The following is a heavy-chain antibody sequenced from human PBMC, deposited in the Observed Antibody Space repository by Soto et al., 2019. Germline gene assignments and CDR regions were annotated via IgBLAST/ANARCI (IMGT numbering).Heavy chain of an antibody. CDR3: AMDLYGGSSRFDY. V-gene: IGHV3-30*03. J-gene: IGHJ4*02. CDR1: GFTFSNNG. D-gene: IGHD2-15*01. CDR2: ISSDGSKK. Sequence: QVQLVESGGGVVQPGRSLRLSCVASGFTFSNNGIHWVRQAPGKGLEWVAVISSDGSKKYYVDSVKGRFTISRDNSKNTLYLKMNSLSAEDTAVYYCAMDLYGGSSRFDYWGQGTLVTVSS.